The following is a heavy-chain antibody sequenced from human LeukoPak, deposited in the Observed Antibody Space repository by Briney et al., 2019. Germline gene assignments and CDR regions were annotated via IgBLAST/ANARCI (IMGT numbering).Heavy chain of an antibody. CDR2: MNPNSGNT. Sequence: ASVKVSCKASGYTFTSYDINWVRQATGQGLEWMGWMNPNSGNTGYAQKFQGRVTITRNTSISTAYMELSSLRSEDTAVYYCARASIPAAHLDGAFDIWGQGTMVTVSS. J-gene: IGHJ3*02. D-gene: IGHD2-2*01. CDR3: ARASIPAAHLDGAFDI. CDR1: GYTFTSYD. V-gene: IGHV1-8*03.